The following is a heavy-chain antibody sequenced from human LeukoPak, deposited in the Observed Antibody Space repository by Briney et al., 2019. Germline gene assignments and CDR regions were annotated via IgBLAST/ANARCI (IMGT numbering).Heavy chain of an antibody. Sequence: PSETLSLTCAVSGGSISSSNWGSGVRQPPGKGREWIGEIYHSGSTNYNTSLKSRVTISVDTSKNQFSLKLSSVTAADTAVYYCAREALGYDSSGYYPNVGYFDYWGQGTLVTVSS. J-gene: IGHJ4*02. D-gene: IGHD3-22*01. V-gene: IGHV4-4*02. CDR3: AREALGYDSSGYYPNVGYFDY. CDR2: IYHSGST. CDR1: GGSISSSNW.